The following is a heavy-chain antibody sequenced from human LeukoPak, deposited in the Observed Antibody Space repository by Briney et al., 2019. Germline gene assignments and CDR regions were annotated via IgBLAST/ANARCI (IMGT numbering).Heavy chain of an antibody. D-gene: IGHD2-8*02. CDR1: GGTFSSYA. CDR3: ARGPCTGGVCYNVFDI. CDR2: IIPIFGTA. J-gene: IGHJ3*02. V-gene: IGHV1-69*13. Sequence: GASVKVSCKASGGTFSSYAISWVRQAPGQGLEWMGGIIPIFGTANYAQKFQGRVTITADESTSTAYMELSSLRSEDTAVYYCARGPCTGGVCYNVFDIWGQGTMVTVSS.